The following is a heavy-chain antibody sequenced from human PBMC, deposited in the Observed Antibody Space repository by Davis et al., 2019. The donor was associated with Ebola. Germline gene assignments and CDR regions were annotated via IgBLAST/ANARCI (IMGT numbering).Heavy chain of an antibody. Sequence: GESLKISCSASGFTFSSYAMHWVRQAPGKGLEWVAVIWYDGSNKYYADSVKGRFTISRDNSKNTLYLQMNSLRAEDTAVYYCARGSIAVAGRPANFDYWGQGTLVTVSS. D-gene: IGHD6-19*01. CDR1: GFTFSSYA. CDR2: IWYDGSNK. CDR3: ARGSIAVAGRPANFDY. V-gene: IGHV3-33*08. J-gene: IGHJ4*02.